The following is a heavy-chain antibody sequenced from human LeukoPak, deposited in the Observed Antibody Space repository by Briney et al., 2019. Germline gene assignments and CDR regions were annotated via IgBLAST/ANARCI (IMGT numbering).Heavy chain of an antibody. J-gene: IGHJ4*02. V-gene: IGHV3-7*01. CDR3: ARAQLISMVADY. CDR2: IKEDGSAK. Sequence: GGSLRLSCAASGFTFSRYWMSWVRQAPGKGLEWVANIKEDGSAKYYVDSVEGRFTISRDNAKNSLYLQMNSLRAEDTAVYYCARAQLISMVADYWGQGTLVTVSS. CDR1: GFTFSRYW. D-gene: IGHD3-10*01.